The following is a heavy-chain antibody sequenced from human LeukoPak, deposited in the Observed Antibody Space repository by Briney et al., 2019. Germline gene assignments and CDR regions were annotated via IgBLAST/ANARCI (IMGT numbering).Heavy chain of an antibody. CDR2: IGTAGDT. CDR3: ARALPWEQGLDY. D-gene: IGHD1-26*01. J-gene: IGHJ4*02. Sequence: GGSLRLSCAASGFTFSSYDMHGVRQATGKGLEWVSAIGTAGDTYYPGSVKGRFTISRENAKNSLYLQMNSLRAGDTAVYYCARALPWEQGLDYWGQGTLVTVSS. CDR1: GFTFSSYD. V-gene: IGHV3-13*01.